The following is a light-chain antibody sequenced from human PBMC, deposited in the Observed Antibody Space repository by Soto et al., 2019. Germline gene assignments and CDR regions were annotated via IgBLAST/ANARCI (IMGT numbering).Light chain of an antibody. CDR1: QSVSSN. V-gene: IGKV3-15*01. Sequence: EIVMTQSPATLSVSPGERATLSCRASQSVSSNLAWYQQKPGQAPRLLIYGASTRATGIPARFSGSGFGTEFTLTISSLQSEDFAVYYCQQYDNWPPWPFGQGTKVEIK. CDR2: GAS. J-gene: IGKJ1*01. CDR3: QQYDNWPPWP.